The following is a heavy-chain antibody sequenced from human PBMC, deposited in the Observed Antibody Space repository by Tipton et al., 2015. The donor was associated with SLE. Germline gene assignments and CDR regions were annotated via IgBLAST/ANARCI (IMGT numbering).Heavy chain of an antibody. V-gene: IGHV4-59*12. CDR2: IYYSGST. CDR3: ARDAKCPITSAEYFDL. CDR1: GASISSYY. Sequence: TLSLTCIVSGASISSYYWSWIRQPPGKGLEWIGYIYYSGSTIHNPSLKSRVTMSVDTSENQFSLKLSSVTAADTAVYYCARDAKCPITSAEYFDLWGRGTQVTVSS. D-gene: IGHD5-12*01. J-gene: IGHJ2*01.